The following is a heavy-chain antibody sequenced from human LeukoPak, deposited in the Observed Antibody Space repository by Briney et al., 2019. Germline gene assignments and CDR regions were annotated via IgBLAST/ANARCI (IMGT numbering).Heavy chain of an antibody. CDR1: GYTLTSYY. Sequence: GASVKVSCKASGYTLTSYYMHWVRQAPGQGLEWMGIINPSGGSTSYAQKFQGRVTMTRDTSTSTVYMELSSLRSEDTAVYYCARDRWLYSYGYSPLDYWGQGTLVTVSS. V-gene: IGHV1-46*01. D-gene: IGHD5-18*01. J-gene: IGHJ4*02. CDR2: INPSGGST. CDR3: ARDRWLYSYGYSPLDY.